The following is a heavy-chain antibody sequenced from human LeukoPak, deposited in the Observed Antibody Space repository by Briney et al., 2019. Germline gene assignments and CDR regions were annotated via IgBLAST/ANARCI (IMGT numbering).Heavy chain of an antibody. V-gene: IGHV3-30-3*01. CDR2: ISYDGSNK. Sequence: GGSLRLSCAASGFTFSSYAMHWGRQAPGKGLEWVAVISYDGSNKYYADSVKGRFTISRDNSKNTLYLQMNSLRAEDTAVYYCARDRRYSGYDEGYFDYWGQGTLVTVSS. CDR1: GFTFSSYA. D-gene: IGHD5-12*01. J-gene: IGHJ4*02. CDR3: ARDRRYSGYDEGYFDY.